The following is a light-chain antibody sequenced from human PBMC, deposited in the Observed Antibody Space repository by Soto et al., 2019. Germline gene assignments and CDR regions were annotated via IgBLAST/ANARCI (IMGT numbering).Light chain of an antibody. CDR2: DTS. CDR1: TGAVTSGYY. J-gene: IGLJ2*01. Sequence: QAVVTQEPSLTVSPGGTVTLTCASSTGAVTSGYYPNWFQQKPGQAPRALMYDTSNKHSWTPARFSGSLLGGKAALTLSGVQPEDEAEYYCLLYYGGAVVFGGGTKLTVL. CDR3: LLYYGGAVV. V-gene: IGLV7-43*01.